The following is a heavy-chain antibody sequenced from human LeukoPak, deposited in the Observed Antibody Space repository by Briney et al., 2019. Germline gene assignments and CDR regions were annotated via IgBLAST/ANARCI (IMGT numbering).Heavy chain of an antibody. CDR3: AKGWYSSGWPQLDY. Sequence: RAGGSLRLSCAASGFTFSSYGMHWVRQAPGKGLEWVAVISYDGSNKYYADSVKGRFTISRDNSKNTLYLQMNSLRAEDTAVYYCAKGWYSSGWPQLDYWGQGTLVTVSS. V-gene: IGHV3-30*18. D-gene: IGHD6-19*01. CDR1: GFTFSSYG. J-gene: IGHJ4*02. CDR2: ISYDGSNK.